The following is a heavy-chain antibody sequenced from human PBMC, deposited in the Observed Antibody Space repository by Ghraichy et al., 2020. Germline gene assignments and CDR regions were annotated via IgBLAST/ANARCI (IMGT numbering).Heavy chain of an antibody. Sequence: SETLSLTCTVSGGSISSSSYYWGWIRQPPGKGLEWIGSIYYSGSTYYNPSLKSRVTISVDTSKNQFSLKLSSVTAADTAVYYCARLRIANWGSFCDYWGQGTLVTVSS. CDR1: GGSISSSSYY. D-gene: IGHD7-27*01. J-gene: IGHJ4*02. CDR3: ARLRIANWGSFCDY. CDR2: IYYSGST. V-gene: IGHV4-39*01.